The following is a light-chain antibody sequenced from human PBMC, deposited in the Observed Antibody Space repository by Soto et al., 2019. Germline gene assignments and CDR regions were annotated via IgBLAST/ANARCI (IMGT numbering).Light chain of an antibody. CDR2: WAS. CDR1: QSVLHSPNNKNY. CDR3: QQYYSIPWT. J-gene: IGKJ1*01. V-gene: IGKV4-1*01. Sequence: DIVMTQSPDSLAVSLGERATINCKSSQSVLHSPNNKNYLAWYQQKPGQPPKLLIYWASTRESGVPDRFSGSGSGTDFTLTISSLQAEDVAVYYCQQYYSIPWTFGQGTRWIS.